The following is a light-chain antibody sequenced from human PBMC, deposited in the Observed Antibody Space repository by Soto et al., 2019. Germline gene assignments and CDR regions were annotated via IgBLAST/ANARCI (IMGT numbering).Light chain of an antibody. Sequence: QSVQTQPPSVSGAPGQRVTISCTGSSSNIGAGYDVHWYQQLPGTAPKLLIYGNSNRPSGVPDRFSGSKSGTSASLAITGIQDEDEADYNCQSYDSSLSGWVFGGGTKVTVL. CDR1: SSNIGAGYD. CDR3: QSYDSSLSGWV. J-gene: IGLJ3*02. V-gene: IGLV1-40*01. CDR2: GNS.